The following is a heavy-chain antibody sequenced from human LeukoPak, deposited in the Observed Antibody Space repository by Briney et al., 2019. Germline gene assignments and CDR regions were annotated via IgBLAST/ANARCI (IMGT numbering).Heavy chain of an antibody. D-gene: IGHD2-15*01. CDR3: ARGSALGYCSGGSCYDFYYFDY. V-gene: IGHV1-2*04. CDR1: GYTFTGYY. Sequence: ASVKVSCKASGYTFTGYYMHWVRPAPGQGLEWMGWINPNSGGTNYAQKFQGWVTMTRDTYISTAYMELSRLRSDDTAVYYCARGSALGYCSGGSCYDFYYFDYWGQGTLVTVSS. J-gene: IGHJ4*02. CDR2: INPNSGGT.